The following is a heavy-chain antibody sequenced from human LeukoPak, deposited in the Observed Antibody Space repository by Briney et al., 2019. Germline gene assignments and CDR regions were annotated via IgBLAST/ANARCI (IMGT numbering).Heavy chain of an antibody. CDR2: IYYSGST. CDR3: ARDGRVEMATIGLDY. Sequence: SETLSLTCTVSGGSISSSSYYWGWIRQPPGKGLEWIGSIYYSGSTYYNPSLKSRVTISVDTSKNQFSLKLSSVTAADTAVYYCARDGRVEMATIGLDYWGQGTLVAVSS. D-gene: IGHD5-24*01. CDR1: GGSISSSSYY. V-gene: IGHV4-39*02. J-gene: IGHJ4*02.